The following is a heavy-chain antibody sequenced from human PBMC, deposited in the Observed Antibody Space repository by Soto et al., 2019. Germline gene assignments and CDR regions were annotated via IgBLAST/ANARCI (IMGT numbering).Heavy chain of an antibody. Sequence: GASVKVSCKASGGTFSSYVISWVRQAPGQGLEWMGGIIPIFGTANYAQKFQGRVTITADKSTSTAYMELSSLISEDTAVYYCARVARIAEAGPDLNWFDPWGQGTLVTVSS. D-gene: IGHD6-13*01. CDR3: ARVARIAEAGPDLNWFDP. CDR1: GGTFSSYV. V-gene: IGHV1-69*06. CDR2: IIPIFGTA. J-gene: IGHJ5*02.